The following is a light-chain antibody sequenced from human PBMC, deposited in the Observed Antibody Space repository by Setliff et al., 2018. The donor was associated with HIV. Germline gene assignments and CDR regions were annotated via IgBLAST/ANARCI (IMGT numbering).Light chain of an antibody. CDR3: CSYAGSGTLYV. CDR2: EVT. Sequence: QSALTQPASVSGSPGQSITISCTGTSSDVGSYKLVSWYQQHPGKAPKVMIYEVTKRPSGVSNRFSGSKSANTASLTISGLQAEDEADYYCCSYAGSGTLYVFGTGTKATVL. J-gene: IGLJ1*01. V-gene: IGLV2-23*02. CDR1: SSDVGSYKL.